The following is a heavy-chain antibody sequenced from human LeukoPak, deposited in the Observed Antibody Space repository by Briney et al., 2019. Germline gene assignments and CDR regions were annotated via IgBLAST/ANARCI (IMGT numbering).Heavy chain of an antibody. Sequence: GGSLRLSCAASGFTVSSNYMSWVRQAPGKGLVWVSVIYSGGSTYYANSVKGRFTISRDNSKNTLYLQMNSLRAEDTAVYYCARNGYYYDSSGYYGYYMDVWGKGTTVTVSS. J-gene: IGHJ6*03. CDR3: ARNGYYYDSSGYYGYYMDV. V-gene: IGHV3-53*01. D-gene: IGHD3-22*01. CDR2: IYSGGST. CDR1: GFTVSSNY.